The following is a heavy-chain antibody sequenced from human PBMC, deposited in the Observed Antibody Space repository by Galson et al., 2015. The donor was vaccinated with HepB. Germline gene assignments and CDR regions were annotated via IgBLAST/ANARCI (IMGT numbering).Heavy chain of an antibody. CDR3: ARVKRYVGYSYGYYYYYGMDV. J-gene: IGHJ6*02. D-gene: IGHD5-18*01. Sequence: SLRLSCAASGFTFSSYWMSWVRQAPGKGLEWVANIKQDGSEKYYVDSVKGRFTISRDNAKNSLYLQMNSLRAEDTAVYYCARVKRYVGYSYGYYYYYGMDVWGQGTTVTVSS. CDR1: GFTFSSYW. V-gene: IGHV3-7*03. CDR2: IKQDGSEK.